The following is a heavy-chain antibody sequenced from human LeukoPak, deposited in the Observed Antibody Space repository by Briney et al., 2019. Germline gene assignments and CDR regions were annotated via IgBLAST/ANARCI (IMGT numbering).Heavy chain of an antibody. CDR2: ITGSGRT. D-gene: IGHD2-15*01. V-gene: IGHV3-23*01. J-gene: IGHJ4*02. Sequence: GGSLRLSCATSGFTFSSYGMNWVRQVPGKGLEWVSHITGSGRTYYADSVKGRFTISRDNSKNTLYLQMNSLRAEDTAVCYCASRDPCSGGTCYGLGYWGQGTLATVSS. CDR1: GFTFSSYG. CDR3: ASRDPCSGGTCYGLGY.